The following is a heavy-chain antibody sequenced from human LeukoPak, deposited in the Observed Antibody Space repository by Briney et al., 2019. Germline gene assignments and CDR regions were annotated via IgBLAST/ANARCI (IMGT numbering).Heavy chain of an antibody. CDR3: ARSQAPAARGYNWFDP. Sequence: SETLSLTCAVYGWSFNDYYWNWVRQPPGKGLEWIGEINARGDTNYNPSLKSRVTISVDTSKNQFSLTLTSMIAADTAIYYCARSQAPAARGYNWFDPWGQGTLVTVSS. J-gene: IGHJ5*02. D-gene: IGHD2-2*01. CDR1: GWSFNDYY. V-gene: IGHV4-34*01. CDR2: INARGDT.